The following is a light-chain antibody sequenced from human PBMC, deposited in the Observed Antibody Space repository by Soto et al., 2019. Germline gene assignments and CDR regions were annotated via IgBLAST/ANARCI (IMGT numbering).Light chain of an antibody. Sequence: QSVLTQPPSASGSPGQSVAISCTGTSSDVGGYNYVSWYQLHPGKAPKLMIYEVNMRPSGVPDRFSGSKSGNTASLTVSGLLAEDEADYYCSSYAGSNNYVFGTGTKLTVL. CDR1: SSDVGGYNY. V-gene: IGLV2-8*01. J-gene: IGLJ1*01. CDR3: SSYAGSNNYV. CDR2: EVN.